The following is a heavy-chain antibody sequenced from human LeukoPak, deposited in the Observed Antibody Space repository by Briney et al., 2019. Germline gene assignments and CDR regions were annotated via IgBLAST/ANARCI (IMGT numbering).Heavy chain of an antibody. Sequence: PSETLSLTCAVYGGSFSGYYWSWIRQPPGKGLEWIGEINHSGSTNYNPSLKSRVTISVDTSKNQFPLKLSSVTAADTAVYYCARAGDLDYWGQGTLVTVSS. CDR1: GGSFSGYY. V-gene: IGHV4-34*01. CDR2: INHSGST. J-gene: IGHJ4*02. CDR3: ARAGDLDY.